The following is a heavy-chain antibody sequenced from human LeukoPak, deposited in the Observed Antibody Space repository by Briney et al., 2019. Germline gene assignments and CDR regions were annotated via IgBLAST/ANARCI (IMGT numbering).Heavy chain of an antibody. CDR3: AREGSGRFLEWLSRPDYYYYMDV. Sequence: GGSLRLSCAASGFTFDDYGMSWVRQAPGKGLEWVSGINWNGGSTGYADSVKGRFTISRDNAKNSLYLQMNSLRAEDTALYHCAREGSGRFLEWLSRPDYYYYMDVWGKGTTVTVSS. V-gene: IGHV3-20*01. D-gene: IGHD3-3*01. J-gene: IGHJ6*03. CDR1: GFTFDDYG. CDR2: INWNGGST.